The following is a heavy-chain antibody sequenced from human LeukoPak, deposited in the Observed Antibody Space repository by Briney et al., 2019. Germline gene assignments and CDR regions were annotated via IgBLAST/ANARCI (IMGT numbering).Heavy chain of an antibody. CDR1: SASISSYY. Sequence: SETLSLTCTVSSASISSYYWGWIRQSPGKGLQWIGYIQNTGGTNYNPSLKSRVSISKDTSKNQFSLQVRSVTAADTAVYYCVKHGSGWSFDYWGQGTLVTVSS. D-gene: IGHD6-19*01. J-gene: IGHJ4*02. CDR2: IQNTGGT. CDR3: VKHGSGWSFDY. V-gene: IGHV4-59*01.